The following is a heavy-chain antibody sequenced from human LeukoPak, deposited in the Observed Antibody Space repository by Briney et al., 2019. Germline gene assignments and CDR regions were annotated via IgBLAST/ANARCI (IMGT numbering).Heavy chain of an antibody. CDR2: IYTSGST. CDR3: ARGEEDPRFLEWKWFDP. Sequence: PSETLSLTCTVSGGSISSYYWSWIRQPAGKGLEWIGRIYTSGSTNYNPSLKSRVTMSVDTSKNQFSLKLSSVTAADTAVYYCARGEEDPRFLEWKWFDPWGQGTLVTVSS. V-gene: IGHV4-4*07. D-gene: IGHD3-3*01. J-gene: IGHJ5*02. CDR1: GGSISSYY.